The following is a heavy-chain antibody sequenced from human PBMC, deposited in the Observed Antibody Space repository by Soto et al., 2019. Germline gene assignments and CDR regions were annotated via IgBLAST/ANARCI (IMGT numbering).Heavy chain of an antibody. V-gene: IGHV1-3*01. CDR2: INAGNGNT. Sequence: ASVKVSCKASGYTFTSYAMHWVRQAPGQRLEWMGWINAGNGNTKYSQKFQGRVTITRDTSASTAYMELSSLRSEDTAVYYCAREASRFELLPLFFDYWGPGTLVTVSS. CDR3: AREASRFELLPLFFDY. D-gene: IGHD3-9*01. CDR1: GYTFTSYA. J-gene: IGHJ4*02.